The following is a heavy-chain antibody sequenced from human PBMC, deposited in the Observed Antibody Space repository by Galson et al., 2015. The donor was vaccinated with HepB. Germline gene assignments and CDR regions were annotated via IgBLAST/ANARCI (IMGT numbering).Heavy chain of an antibody. CDR2: ISSSGSTI. J-gene: IGHJ4*02. CDR3: ARVEHDYSNLCFDY. Sequence: CAASGFTFSDYYMSWIRQAPGKGLEWVSYISSSGSTIYYADSVKGRFTISRGNAKNSLYLQMNSLRAEDTAVYYCARVEHDYSNLCFDYWGQGTLVTVSS. V-gene: IGHV3-11*01. D-gene: IGHD4-11*01. CDR1: GFTFSDYY.